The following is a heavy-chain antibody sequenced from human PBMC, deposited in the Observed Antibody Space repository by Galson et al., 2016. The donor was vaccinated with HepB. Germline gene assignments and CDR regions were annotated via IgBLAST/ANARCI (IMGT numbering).Heavy chain of an antibody. V-gene: IGHV3-30*18. CDR2: ILYDGTNK. CDR1: GFAFNVYG. Sequence: LRLSCAASGFAFNVYGMTWVRQAPGKGLEWVAVILYDGTNKYYADSVKGRFTTSRDNSKNTLYLQMNSLRAEDTAVYYCAKVGYCGCDRYSGYYYGMDVWGQGTTVTVSS. CDR3: AKVGYCGCDRYSGYYYGMDV. J-gene: IGHJ6*02. D-gene: IGHD2-21*02.